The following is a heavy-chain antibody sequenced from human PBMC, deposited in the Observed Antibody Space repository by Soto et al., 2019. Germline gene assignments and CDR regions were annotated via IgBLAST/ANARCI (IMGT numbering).Heavy chain of an antibody. CDR1: GFTFSSYE. V-gene: IGHV3-48*03. Sequence: PGGSLRLSCAASGFTFSSYEMNWVRQAPGKGLEWVSYISSSGSTIYYADSVKGRFTISRDNAKNSLYLQMNSLRAEDTAVYYCARGNDFWSGPKRYYGMDVWGQGTTVTVSS. CDR2: ISSSGSTI. CDR3: ARGNDFWSGPKRYYGMDV. D-gene: IGHD3-3*01. J-gene: IGHJ6*02.